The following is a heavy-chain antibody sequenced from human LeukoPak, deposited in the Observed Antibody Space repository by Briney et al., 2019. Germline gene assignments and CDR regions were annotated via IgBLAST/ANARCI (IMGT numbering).Heavy chain of an antibody. J-gene: IGHJ4*02. V-gene: IGHV3-7*01. CDR3: ARDEYSSPCDY. CDR1: GFTFSSYW. CDR2: MKQDGSET. D-gene: IGHD6-6*01. Sequence: PGGSLRLSCAVSGFTFSSYWMSWVRQAPGKGLEWVANMKQDGSETYYVDSVKGRFTISRDNAKNSLYLQMSSLRADDTAVYYCARDEYSSPCDYWGQGTLVTVSS.